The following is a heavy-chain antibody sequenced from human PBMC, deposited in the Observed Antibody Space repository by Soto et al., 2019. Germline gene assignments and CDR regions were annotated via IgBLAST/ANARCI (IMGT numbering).Heavy chain of an antibody. CDR1: GFTFSDYW. Sequence: EVQLVESGGGLVQPGGSLRLSCTASGFTFSDYWMHWVRQAPGKGLVWVSRINNDGGSTVHGDPVKGRFTISRDNAKNTVYLEMHSLRAEDTAVYYCTRGQSGYSFFDFWGQGTLVTVSS. D-gene: IGHD5-18*01. V-gene: IGHV3-74*01. J-gene: IGHJ4*02. CDR2: INNDGGST. CDR3: TRGQSGYSFFDF.